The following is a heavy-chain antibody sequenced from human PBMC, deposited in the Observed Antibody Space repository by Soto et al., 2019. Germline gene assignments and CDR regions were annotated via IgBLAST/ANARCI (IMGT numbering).Heavy chain of an antibody. J-gene: IGHJ5*02. V-gene: IGHV4-39*01. CDR2: IYYSGST. Sequence: PSETLSLTCTVSGGSISSSSYYWGWIRQPPGKGLEWIGSIYYSGSTYYNPSLKSRVTISVDTSKNQFSLKLSSVTAADTAVYYCARHEYSSSFGHSDTTENWSDPWGQGTLVTVSS. CDR3: ARHEYSSSFGHSDTTENWSDP. CDR1: GGSISSSSYY. D-gene: IGHD6-13*01.